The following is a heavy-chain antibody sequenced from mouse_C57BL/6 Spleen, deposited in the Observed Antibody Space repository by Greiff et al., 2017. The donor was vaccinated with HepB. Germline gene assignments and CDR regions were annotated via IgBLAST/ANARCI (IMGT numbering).Heavy chain of an antibody. D-gene: IGHD2-14*01. J-gene: IGHJ4*01. V-gene: IGHV5-17*01. CDR1: GFTFSDYG. CDR2: ISSGSSTI. CDR3: ARDYRVDY. Sequence: EVKVVESGGGLVKPGGSLKLSCAASGFTFSDYGMHWVRQAPEKGLEWVAYISSGSSTIYYADTVKGRCTISRDNAKNTLYLQMTSLRSEDTAMYYCARDYRVDYWGQGTSVTVSS.